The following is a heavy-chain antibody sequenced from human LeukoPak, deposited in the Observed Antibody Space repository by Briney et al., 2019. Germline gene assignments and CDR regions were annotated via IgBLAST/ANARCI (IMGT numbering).Heavy chain of an antibody. V-gene: IGHV3-74*01. CDR2: ITSDGSST. D-gene: IGHD3-10*01. CDR3: AKDLSYYGSGSYYYIGY. CDR1: GFTFSSYW. J-gene: IGHJ4*02. Sequence: GGSLRLSCAASGFTFSSYWMHWVRQAPGKGLVWVSRITSDGSSTSYADSVKGRFTISRDNSKNTLYLQMNSLRAEDTAVYYCAKDLSYYGSGSYYYIGYWGQGTLVTVSS.